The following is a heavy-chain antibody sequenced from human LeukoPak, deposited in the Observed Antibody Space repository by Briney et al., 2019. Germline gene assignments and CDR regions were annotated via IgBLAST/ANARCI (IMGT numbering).Heavy chain of an antibody. J-gene: IGHJ4*02. V-gene: IGHV1-2*02. D-gene: IGHD3-10*01. CDR3: AKDLPYYGSGSNLHFDY. CDR1: GYTFAGYY. CDR2: INPNSGGT. Sequence: ASVKVSCKASGYTFAGYYMHWVRQAPGQGVEWMGWINPNSGGTNYAQKFQGRVTMTRDTSISTAYMELSRLRSDDTAVYYCAKDLPYYGSGSNLHFDYWGQGTLVTVSS.